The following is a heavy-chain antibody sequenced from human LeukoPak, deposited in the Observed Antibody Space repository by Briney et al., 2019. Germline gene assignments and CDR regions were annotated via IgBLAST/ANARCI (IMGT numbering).Heavy chain of an antibody. CDR3: ARKSYSTGWWYFDY. CDR1: GVSISSGSYY. J-gene: IGHJ4*02. CDR2: IYTSGST. D-gene: IGHD6-19*01. Sequence: SQTLSLTCTVSGVSISSGSYYWSWIRQPAGKGLEWIGRIYTSGSTNYNPSLKSRVTISVDTSKNQFSLKLSSVTAADTAVYYCARKSYSTGWWYFDYWGQGTLVTVSS. V-gene: IGHV4-61*02.